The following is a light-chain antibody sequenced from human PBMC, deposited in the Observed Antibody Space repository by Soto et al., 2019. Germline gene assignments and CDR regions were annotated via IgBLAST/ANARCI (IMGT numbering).Light chain of an antibody. Sequence: QSALTQPASVSGSPGQSITISCTGTSSDVGGYNFVSWYQHLPAKAPKLMIYDVSNRPSGVSNRLSGSKSGNTASLTISGLQAEDEAHYYCSSFTSSDTRVVFGGGTKLTVL. CDR2: DVS. CDR3: SSFTSSDTRVV. V-gene: IGLV2-14*03. J-gene: IGLJ2*01. CDR1: SSDVGGYNF.